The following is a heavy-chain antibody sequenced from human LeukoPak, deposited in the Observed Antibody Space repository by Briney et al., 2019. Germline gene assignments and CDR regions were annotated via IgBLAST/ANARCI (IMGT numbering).Heavy chain of an antibody. J-gene: IGHJ4*02. CDR1: GFTFSTYG. Sequence: PGGSLRLSCAASGFTFSTYGVHWVRQAPGKGLEWVAFIRYDGTKKYYADSLKGRFTISRDNSKNTLYLQMNSLRAEDTAVYYCAKISGYYPFEYWGQGTLVTVSS. CDR2: IRYDGTKK. V-gene: IGHV3-30*02. D-gene: IGHD3-22*01. CDR3: AKISGYYPFEY.